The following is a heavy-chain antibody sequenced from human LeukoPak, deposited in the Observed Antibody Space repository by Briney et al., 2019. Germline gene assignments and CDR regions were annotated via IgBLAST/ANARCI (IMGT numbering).Heavy chain of an antibody. J-gene: IGHJ6*03. CDR3: ARGVRFSDFYYYMDV. CDR2: MNPNSGKT. D-gene: IGHD3-3*01. CDR1: GYTFSNSD. V-gene: IGHV1-8*03. Sequence: ASVKVSCKASGYTFSNSDVNWVRQAPGQGLEWMGWMNPNSGKTGYARKFQGRVTFTRNSSISTAYMDLSSLRSEDTAVYYCARGVRFSDFYYYMDVWGQGTTVTVSS.